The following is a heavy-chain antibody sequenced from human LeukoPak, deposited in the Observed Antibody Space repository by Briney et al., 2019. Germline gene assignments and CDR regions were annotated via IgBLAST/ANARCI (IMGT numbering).Heavy chain of an antibody. J-gene: IGHJ4*02. CDR1: GFTFSSYA. D-gene: IGHD4-17*01. CDR3: AREVEDGDYVGGDY. CDR2: ISYDGSNK. Sequence: GGSLRLSCAASGFTFSSYAMHWVRQAPGKGLEWVAVISYDGSNKYYADSVKGRFTISRDNSKNTLYLQMNSLRAEDTAVYYCAREVEDGDYVGGDYWGQGTLVTVSS. V-gene: IGHV3-30-3*01.